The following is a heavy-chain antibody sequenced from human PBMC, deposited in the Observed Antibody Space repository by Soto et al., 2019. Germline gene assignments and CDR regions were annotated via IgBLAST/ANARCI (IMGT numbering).Heavy chain of an antibody. Sequence: GGSLRLSCVASGFTFNTSGMHWVRQAPGKGLEWVAIITYDGSDKYYTDSVEGRFTISRDNSRNTLYLQMNSLTTDDTAVFYCASTLDGGWADYWGQGTLVTVSS. V-gene: IGHV3-30*03. J-gene: IGHJ4*02. CDR2: ITYDGSDK. CDR1: GFTFNTSG. CDR3: ASTLDGGWADY. D-gene: IGHD6-19*01.